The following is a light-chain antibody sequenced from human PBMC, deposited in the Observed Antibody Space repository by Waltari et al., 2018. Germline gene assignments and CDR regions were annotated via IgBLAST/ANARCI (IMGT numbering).Light chain of an antibody. CDR2: DVS. CDR1: SSDVGGYNY. CDR3: SSYISSNTLEL. Sequence: QSALTQPASVSGSPGQSLTISCTGTSSDVGGYNYVSWYHQHPGKAPKLMIYDVSNRPSGVSNRFSGSKSGNTASLTISGLQAEDEADYYCSSYISSNTLELFGGGTSLTVL. J-gene: IGLJ2*01. V-gene: IGLV2-14*03.